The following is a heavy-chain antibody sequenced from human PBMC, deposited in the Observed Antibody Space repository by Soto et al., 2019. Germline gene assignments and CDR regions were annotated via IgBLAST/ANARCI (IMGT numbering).Heavy chain of an antibody. CDR1: GFTFTSYW. CDR2: INQDGSEK. V-gene: IGHV3-7*01. Sequence: EEQLVESGGALVLPGESLRLSCAASGFTFTSYWMSWVRQAPGKGLEWVAIINQDGSEKNSVASVKGRFTISRDNAKTSVYLEMTCLRVEDTAVYYCARDQRGGSYGMDVWGQGTTVTVS. J-gene: IGHJ6*02. CDR3: ARDQRGGSYGMDV. D-gene: IGHD3-10*01.